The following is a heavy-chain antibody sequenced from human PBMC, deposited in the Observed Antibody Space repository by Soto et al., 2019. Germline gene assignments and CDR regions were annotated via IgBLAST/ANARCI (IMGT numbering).Heavy chain of an antibody. D-gene: IGHD1-1*01. J-gene: IGHJ6*03. CDR1: GFTLSGYW. V-gene: IGHV3-7*01. CDR3: ARALGKRSGQSLWNPPNYYYYMDV. Sequence: GGSLRLSCAASGFTLSGYWMTWVRQAPGKGLEWVANIKQDGSEKYYVDSVKGRFTISRDNAKNSLYLKMNSLRAEDTAVYYCARALGKRSGQSLWNPPNYYYYMDVWGKGTTVTVSS. CDR2: IKQDGSEK.